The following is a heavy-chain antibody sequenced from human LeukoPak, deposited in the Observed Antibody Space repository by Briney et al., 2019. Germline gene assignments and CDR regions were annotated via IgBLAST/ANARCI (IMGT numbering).Heavy chain of an antibody. CDR1: GFTFSSYS. J-gene: IGHJ5*02. Sequence: GGSLRLSCAASGFTFSSYSMNWVRQAPGKGLEWVSSISSSSSYIYYADSVKGRFTISRDNAKNPLYLQMNSLRAEDTAVYYCARDVAGGIAAAGNWFDPWGQGTLVTVSS. D-gene: IGHD6-13*01. CDR2: ISSSSSYI. V-gene: IGHV3-21*01. CDR3: ARDVAGGIAAAGNWFDP.